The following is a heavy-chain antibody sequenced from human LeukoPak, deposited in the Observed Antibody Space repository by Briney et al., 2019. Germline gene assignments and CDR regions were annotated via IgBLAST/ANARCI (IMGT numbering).Heavy chain of an antibody. CDR1: GFNFSSFV. J-gene: IGHJ4*02. Sequence: GGSLRLSCAGSGFNFSSFVMTWVRQAPGKGLEWVSSISASGRGTYYADSVKGRFTISRDNSKNTLYLQVNSLRAEDTAAYHCAKKSPIFGVVIPLFDYWGQGTLVSVSS. CDR2: ISASGRGT. CDR3: AKKSPIFGVVIPLFDY. V-gene: IGHV3-23*01. D-gene: IGHD3-3*01.